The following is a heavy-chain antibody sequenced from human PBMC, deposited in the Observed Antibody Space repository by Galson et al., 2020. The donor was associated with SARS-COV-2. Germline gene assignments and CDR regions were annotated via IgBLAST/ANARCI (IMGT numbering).Heavy chain of an antibody. J-gene: IGHJ4*02. D-gene: IGHD2-2*01. V-gene: IGHV3-21*01. Sequence: SCAASGFTFSSYSMNWVRQAPGKGLEWVSSISSSSTSIYYADPVKGRFTISRDHAKNSLYLQMNRLRAEDTAVYYCARGRIISSTCYGDYWGQGTLVTVSP. CDR3: ARGRIISSTCYGDY. CDR1: GFTFSSYS. CDR2: ISSSSTSI.